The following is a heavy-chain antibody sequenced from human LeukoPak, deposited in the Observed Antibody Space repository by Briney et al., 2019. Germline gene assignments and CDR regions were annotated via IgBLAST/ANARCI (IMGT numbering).Heavy chain of an antibody. CDR3: AREVTAAGTFYFDY. CDR2: MNPNSGNT. V-gene: IGHV1-8*01. J-gene: IGHJ4*02. Sequence: ASVKVSCKASGYTFTSYDINWVRQATRQGLEWMGWMNPNSGNTGYAQKFQGGVTMTRNTSISTAYMELSSLRSEDTAVYYCAREVTAAGTFYFDYWGQGTLVTVSS. CDR1: GYTFTSYD. D-gene: IGHD6-13*01.